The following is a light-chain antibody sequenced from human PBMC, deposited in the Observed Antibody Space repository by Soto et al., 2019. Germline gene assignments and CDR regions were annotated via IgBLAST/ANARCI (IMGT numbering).Light chain of an antibody. CDR1: ETVATN. CDR2: GAS. V-gene: IGKV3-15*01. J-gene: IGKJ1*01. CDR3: QQYFEWPPMT. Sequence: EVVMTQSPATLSVSPGERATLSCRASETVATNLAWYQQKPGQAPRLLISGASTRAAGISDRFRGSGCGTEFTLTISSLRAEDSDIYYCQQYFEWPPMTFGQGTKVEI.